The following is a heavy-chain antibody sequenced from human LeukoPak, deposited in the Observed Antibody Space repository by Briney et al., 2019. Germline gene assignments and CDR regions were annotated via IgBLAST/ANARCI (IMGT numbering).Heavy chain of an antibody. CDR3: TRDKN. CDR1: GFTFSSYG. CDR2: IRSKAYGGTT. J-gene: IGHJ4*02. Sequence: GGSLRLSCAPSGFTFSSYGMHWVRQAPGKGLEWVGFIRSKAYGGTTEYAASVKGRFTISRDDSKSIAYLQMNSLKTEDTAVYYCTRDKNWGQGTLVTVSS. V-gene: IGHV3-49*04.